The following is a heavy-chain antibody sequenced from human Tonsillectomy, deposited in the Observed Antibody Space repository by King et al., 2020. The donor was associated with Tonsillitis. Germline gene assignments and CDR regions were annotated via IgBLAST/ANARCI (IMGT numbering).Heavy chain of an antibody. J-gene: IGHJ5*02. CDR1: GFPFRARH. CDR3: ARPSGPRGYSGSRSDWFDR. Sequence: VQLVESGGGVVQAGESLRLSCVASGFPFRARHMNWVRQAPGKRLQWVAYIHDDGSRISYSDSVKGRFTVSRDNSKNTLYLQMTSLTVEDTAMYYCARPSGPRGYSGSRSDWFDRWGQGTLVSVSS. D-gene: IGHD5-18*01. V-gene: IGHV3-30*02. CDR2: IHDDGSRI.